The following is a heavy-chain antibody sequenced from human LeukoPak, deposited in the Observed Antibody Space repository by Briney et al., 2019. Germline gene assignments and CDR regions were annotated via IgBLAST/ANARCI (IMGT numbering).Heavy chain of an antibody. CDR2: ISAYNGNT. J-gene: IGHJ4*02. D-gene: IGHD5-24*01. V-gene: IGHV1-18*01. CDR1: GYTFTSYA. Sequence: ASVKVSCKASGYTFTSYAITWVRQAPGQGLEWMGWISAYNGNTNYAQNLQGRVTMTTDTSTSTAYMELRSLRSDDKAMYYCARMEMATVIFDYWGQGTLVTVSS. CDR3: ARMEMATVIFDY.